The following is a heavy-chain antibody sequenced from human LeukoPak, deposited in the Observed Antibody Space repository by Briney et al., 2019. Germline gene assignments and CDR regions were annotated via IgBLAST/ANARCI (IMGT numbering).Heavy chain of an antibody. V-gene: IGHV3-23*01. J-gene: IGHJ5*02. D-gene: IGHD6-13*01. Sequence: PGGSLRLSCAASGFSFKSFGMSWVRQAPGKGLEWVSAISSAGVSTYYADSVKGRFTISRDNSKNTLYLQMNSLKTEDTALYFCTTSYSGNSWYDWFGPWGQGTLVTVSS. CDR2: ISSAGVST. CDR1: GFSFKSFG. CDR3: TTSYSGNSWYDWFGP.